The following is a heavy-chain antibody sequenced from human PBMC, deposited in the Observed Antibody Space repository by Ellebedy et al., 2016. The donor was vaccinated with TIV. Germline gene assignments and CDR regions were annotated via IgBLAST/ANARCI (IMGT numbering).Heavy chain of an antibody. CDR2: ISSGGGGK. Sequence: GESLKISCAASGFSFSTYGMHWVRQAPGKGLEWVAVISSGGGGKFYADPVRGRFTISRDNSKKTLYLEITSTRDDDTAVYYCATDYGGNSYSWGQGTLVTVSS. CDR3: ATDYGGNSYS. J-gene: IGHJ4*02. D-gene: IGHD4-23*01. V-gene: IGHV3-30*06. CDR1: GFSFSTYG.